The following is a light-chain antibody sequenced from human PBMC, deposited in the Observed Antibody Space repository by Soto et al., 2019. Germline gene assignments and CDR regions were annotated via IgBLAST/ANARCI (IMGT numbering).Light chain of an antibody. V-gene: IGKV4-1*01. CDR2: WAS. Sequence: DTVMTKFLASLSVSLCERATINCKSMQSVLYSSNNKNYLAWYQQKPGQPPKLLIYWASTRESGVPDRFSGSGSGTDFTLTISSLQAEDVAVYYCQQDYSTPRTFGQGTKVDIK. J-gene: IGKJ1*01. CDR3: QQDYSTPRT. CDR1: QSVLYSSNNKNY.